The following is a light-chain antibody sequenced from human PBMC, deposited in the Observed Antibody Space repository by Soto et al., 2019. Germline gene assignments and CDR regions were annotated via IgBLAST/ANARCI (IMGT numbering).Light chain of an antibody. CDR3: QQRSNWPYT. CDR2: DAS. CDR1: QSVSSY. J-gene: IGKJ2*01. Sequence: EFVLTQSPATLSLSPGERATLSCRASQSVSSYLAWYQQKPGQAPGLLIYDASNRATGIPARFSGSGSGTDFTLTISSLEPEDFAVYYGQQRSNWPYTFGQGTKLEIK. V-gene: IGKV3-11*01.